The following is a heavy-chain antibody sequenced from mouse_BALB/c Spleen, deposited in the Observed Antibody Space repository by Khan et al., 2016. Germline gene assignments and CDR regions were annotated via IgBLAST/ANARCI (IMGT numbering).Heavy chain of an antibody. CDR2: INPSTGYT. V-gene: IGHV1-7*01. Sequence: QVQLQQSGAELAKPGASVKMSCKASGYTFTSYWMHWVKQRPGQGLEWIGYINPSTGYTEYNQKFKDKATLTADTSSSTAYMQLSSLTSEDSAVYYCARRESWFAYWGQGTLVTVSA. J-gene: IGHJ3*01. CDR1: GYTFTSYW. CDR3: ARRESWFAY.